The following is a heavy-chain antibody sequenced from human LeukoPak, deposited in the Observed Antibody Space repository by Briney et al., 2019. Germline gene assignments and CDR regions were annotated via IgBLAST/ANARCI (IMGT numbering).Heavy chain of an antibody. CDR3: ARALQYYDYVWGSYRYQDV. V-gene: IGHV3-48*03. CDR2: ISSSGSTI. CDR1: GFTFSSYE. D-gene: IGHD3-16*02. J-gene: IGHJ6*04. Sequence: PGGSLRLSCAASGFTFSSYEMNWVRQAPGKGLEWVSYISSSGSTIYYADSVKGRFTISRDNAKNSLYLQMNSLRAEDTAVYYCARALQYYDYVWGSYRYQDVWGKGTTVTVSS.